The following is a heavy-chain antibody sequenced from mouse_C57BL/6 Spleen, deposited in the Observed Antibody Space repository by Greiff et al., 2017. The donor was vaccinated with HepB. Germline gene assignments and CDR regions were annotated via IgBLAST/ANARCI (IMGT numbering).Heavy chain of an antibody. V-gene: IGHV5-17*01. CDR1: GFTFSDYG. D-gene: IGHD1-1*01. J-gene: IGHJ2*01. CDR2: ISSGSSTI. CDR3: AREFHYYGSSYEGY. Sequence: EVHLVESGGGLVKPGGSLKLSCAASGFTFSDYGMHWVRQAPEKGLEWVAYISSGSSTIYYADTVKGRFTISRDNAKNTLFLQMTSLRSEDTAMYYCAREFHYYGSSYEGYWGQGTTLTVSS.